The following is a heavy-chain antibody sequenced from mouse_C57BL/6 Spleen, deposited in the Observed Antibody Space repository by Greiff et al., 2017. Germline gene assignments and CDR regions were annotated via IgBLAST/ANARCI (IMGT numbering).Heavy chain of an antibody. J-gene: IGHJ4*01. CDR1: GYTFTSYG. CDR3: ARRDYGSSDPYYAMDY. V-gene: IGHV1-81*01. D-gene: IGHD1-1*01. Sequence: VQLQQSGAELARPGASVKLSCKASGYTFTSYGISWVKQRTGQGLEWIGEIYPRSGNTYYNEKFKGKATLTADKSSSTAYMELRSLTSEDSAVYFCARRDYGSSDPYYAMDYWGQGTSVTVSS. CDR2: IYPRSGNT.